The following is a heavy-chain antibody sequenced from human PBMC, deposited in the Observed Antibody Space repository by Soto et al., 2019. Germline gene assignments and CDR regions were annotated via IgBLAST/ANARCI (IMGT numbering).Heavy chain of an antibody. V-gene: IGHV3-21*01. CDR2: ISSSSSYI. J-gene: IGHJ2*01. CDR3: ARDRRPSSSDWYFDL. CDR1: GFTFSSYS. D-gene: IGHD6-6*01. Sequence: GGSLRLSCAASGFTFSSYSMNWVRQAPGKGLEWVSSISSSSSYIYYADSVKGRFTISRDNAKNSLYLQMNSLRAEDTAVYYCARDRRPSSSDWYFDLWGRGTLVTVSS.